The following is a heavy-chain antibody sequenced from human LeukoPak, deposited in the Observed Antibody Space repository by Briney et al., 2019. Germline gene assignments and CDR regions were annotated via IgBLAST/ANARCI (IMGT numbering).Heavy chain of an antibody. D-gene: IGHD3-22*01. V-gene: IGHV3-30*18. J-gene: IGHJ4*02. Sequence: PGGSLRLSCAASGFSFSSYGIHWVRQAPGKGLEWVAVIGYDGSNKYYADSVKGRFTISRDNSKNTLYLQMNSLRAEDTAVYYCAKDTYYYYDSSGSLDYWGQGTLVTVSS. CDR1: GFSFSSYG. CDR2: IGYDGSNK. CDR3: AKDTYYYYDSSGSLDY.